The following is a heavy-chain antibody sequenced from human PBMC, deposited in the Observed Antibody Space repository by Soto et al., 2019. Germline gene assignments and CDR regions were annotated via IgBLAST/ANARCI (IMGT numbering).Heavy chain of an antibody. CDR3: ARTKTNKWFDP. D-gene: IGHD2-8*01. V-gene: IGHV3-7*03. J-gene: IGHJ5*02. CDR2: IKQDGGEK. CDR1: GFTFINYW. Sequence: GGSLRLSCAASGFTFINYWMSWVRQAPGKGLEWVANIKQDGGEKYYVDSVKGRFTISRDNAKNSLYLQMNSLRAEDTAVYYCARTKTNKWFDPWGQGTLVTVSS.